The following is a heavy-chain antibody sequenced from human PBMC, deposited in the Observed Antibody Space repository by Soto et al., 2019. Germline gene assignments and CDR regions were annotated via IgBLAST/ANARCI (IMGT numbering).Heavy chain of an antibody. CDR1: GFTFSSYA. CDR3: AKDGLAAASRPFDY. V-gene: IGHV3-23*01. D-gene: IGHD6-13*01. Sequence: PGGSLRLSCAASGFTFSSYAMNWVRQAPGKGLEWVSVISGSGGSTYYADSVKGRFTISRDNSKNILYLQMNSLRAEDTAVYYCAKDGLAAASRPFDYWGLGTLVTVSS. CDR2: ISGSGGST. J-gene: IGHJ4*02.